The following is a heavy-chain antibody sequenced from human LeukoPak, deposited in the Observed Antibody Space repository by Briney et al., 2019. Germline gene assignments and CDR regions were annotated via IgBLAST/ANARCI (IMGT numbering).Heavy chain of an antibody. CDR1: GDSLSSYYY. CDR2: IYSSGST. J-gene: IGHJ6*03. V-gene: IGHV4-61*01. CDR3: ARDSRYSDTSGYYYSHYYMDV. Sequence: PSETLSLTCAVSGDSLSSYYYWSWIRQPPGKGLEYIGYIYSSGSTNYNPSLKSRVTMSVDTSKNQFYLKLSSVTAADTAVYYCARDSRYSDTSGYYYSHYYMDVWGKGTTVTVSS. D-gene: IGHD3-22*01.